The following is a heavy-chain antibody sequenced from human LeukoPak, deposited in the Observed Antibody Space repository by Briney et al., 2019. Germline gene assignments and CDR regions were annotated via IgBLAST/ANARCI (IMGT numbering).Heavy chain of an antibody. CDR2: ISGSGGST. V-gene: IGHV3-23*01. CDR1: AFTFSSYA. D-gene: IGHD2-2*01. Sequence: GGSLSLSCPASAFTFSSYAMSWVRQAPGKGLEWVSAISGSGGSTYYADSRKGRLSISRDNSKNTLYLQMNSLRAEDTAVYYCAKDGGTSDYWGQGTLVTVSS. CDR3: AKDGGTSDY. J-gene: IGHJ4*02.